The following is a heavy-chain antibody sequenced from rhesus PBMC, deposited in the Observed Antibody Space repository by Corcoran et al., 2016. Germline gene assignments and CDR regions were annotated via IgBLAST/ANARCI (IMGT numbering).Heavy chain of an antibody. D-gene: IGHD3-34*01. CDR1: CGSVSRYDW. CDR3: ARGGFGNYGLNS. Sequence: QVQLQGSGPGLVKPSETLSLTCAVSCGSVSRYDWWSWIRPPPGKGLEWIGRSSGGRGTTDSDPSLTSRVSISTDTSRNQFSLKVTSMTAADTAVYYCARGGFGNYGLNSWGQGVLVTVSS. V-gene: IGHV4-173*01. J-gene: IGHJ6*01. CDR2: SSGGRGTT.